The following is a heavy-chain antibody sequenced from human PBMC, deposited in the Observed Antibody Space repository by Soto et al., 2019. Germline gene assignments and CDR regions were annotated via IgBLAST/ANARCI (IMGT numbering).Heavy chain of an antibody. Sequence: QVKLQESGPGLVKPSETLSLTCTVSGGSISSSSYYWGWIRQPPGKGLERIGTIYFSGSTYYNPSLKSRVPIYVDTSKNQFALKLSSVTAADTAGYYCARLPYSTSLDYWGQGTLVTVSS. CDR3: ARLPYSTSLDY. CDR1: GGSISSSSYY. CDR2: IYFSGST. D-gene: IGHD1-26*01. J-gene: IGHJ4*02. V-gene: IGHV4-39*01.